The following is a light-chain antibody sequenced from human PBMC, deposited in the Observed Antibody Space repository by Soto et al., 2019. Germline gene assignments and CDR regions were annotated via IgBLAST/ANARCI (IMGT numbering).Light chain of an antibody. CDR1: QDISNH. Sequence: DIQLTQSPSSLSASVGDRVTITCQASQDISNHLNWYQQKPGKAPNLLIYDASDLELGVPSRFSGGGSGRFFSFTITWLQPEGIATYYCQKHVGGPFFGPGTKVEIK. CDR3: QKHVGGPF. V-gene: IGKV1-33*01. J-gene: IGKJ3*01. CDR2: DAS.